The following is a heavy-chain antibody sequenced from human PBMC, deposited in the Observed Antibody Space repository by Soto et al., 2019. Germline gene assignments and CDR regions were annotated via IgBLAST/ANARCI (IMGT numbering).Heavy chain of an antibody. J-gene: IGHJ3*02. D-gene: IGHD3-3*01. CDR3: ARGLLEGKTI. CDR1: GGTFSSYA. V-gene: IGHV1-69*13. Sequence: VASVKVSCKASGGTFSSYAISWVRQAPGQGLEWMGGIIPIFGTANYAQMFQGRVTITADESTSTAYMERSSLRSEDTAVYYCARGLLEGKTIWGQGTMVTVSS. CDR2: IIPIFGTA.